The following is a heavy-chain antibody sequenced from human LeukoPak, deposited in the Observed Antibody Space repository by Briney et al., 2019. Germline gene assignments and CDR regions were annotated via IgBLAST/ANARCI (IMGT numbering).Heavy chain of an antibody. D-gene: IGHD3-10*01. CDR2: INHSGST. V-gene: IGHV4-34*01. CDR3: ARLEVRAHYYYYYYMDV. J-gene: IGHJ6*03. CDR1: GGSFSGYY. Sequence: PSETLSLTCAVYGGSFSGYYWSWIRQPPGKGLEWIGEINHSGSTNYNPSLKSRVTISVDTSKNQFSLKLSSVTAADTAVYYCARLEVRAHYYYYYYMDVWGKGTTVTVSS.